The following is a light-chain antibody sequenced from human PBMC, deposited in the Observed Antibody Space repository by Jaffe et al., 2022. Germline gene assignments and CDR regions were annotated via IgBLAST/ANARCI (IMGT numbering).Light chain of an antibody. CDR2: DNN. Sequence: QSVLTQPPSVSAAPGQKVTISCSGSSSNIGNNYVSWYQQLPGTAPKLLIYDNNKRPSGIPDRFSGSKSGTSATLGITGLQTGDEADYYCGTWDSSLSAGRNWVFGGGTKLTVL. V-gene: IGLV1-51*01. CDR3: GTWDSSLSAGRNWV. CDR1: SSNIGNNY. J-gene: IGLJ3*02.